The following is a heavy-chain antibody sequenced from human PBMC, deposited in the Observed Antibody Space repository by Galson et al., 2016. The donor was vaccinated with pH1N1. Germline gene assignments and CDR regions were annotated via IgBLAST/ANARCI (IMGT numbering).Heavy chain of an antibody. Sequence: SVKVSCKASEYTFIGYYIHWMRQAPGHGLAWMGRINPNNGDTHYAQNFQGRVTMTRDTSISTAYMELNRLRSDDTAVYYCARVNTYDSSGYYPFDYWGQGTQVTVSS. CDR1: EYTFIGYY. CDR3: ARVNTYDSSGYYPFDY. V-gene: IGHV1-2*06. D-gene: IGHD3-22*01. J-gene: IGHJ4*02. CDR2: INPNNGDT.